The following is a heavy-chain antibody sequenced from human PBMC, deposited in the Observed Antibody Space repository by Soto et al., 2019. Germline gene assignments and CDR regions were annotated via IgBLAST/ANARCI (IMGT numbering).Heavy chain of an antibody. J-gene: IGHJ4*02. V-gene: IGHV3-48*02. Sequence: TGGSLRLSCAASGFTFSDYPMNWVRQAPGKGLEWVSSIRTISSAIYFADSVRGRFTISRDNARNSLYLQMTSLRDEDTAVYYCARETPSFDSWGQGTMVTVYS. CDR1: GFTFSDYP. CDR3: ARETPSFDS. CDR2: IRTISSAI. D-gene: IGHD2-15*01.